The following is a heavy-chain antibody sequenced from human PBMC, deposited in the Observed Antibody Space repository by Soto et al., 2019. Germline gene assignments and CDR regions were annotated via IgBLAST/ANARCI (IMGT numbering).Heavy chain of an antibody. V-gene: IGHV1-2*02. CDR1: GYTFTGYY. CDR3: ARDLMAEVGRHYHYGMAV. D-gene: IGHD2-15*01. Sequence: QMQLVQSGAEVKKPGASVTVSCKASGYTFTGYYMHWVRQAPGQGLEWMGYINPSSGGTNYAQKFQDRVTMTRDTSINTAYMEMSRLRSDDTAIYYCARDLMAEVGRHYHYGMAVWGQGTTVTVSS. J-gene: IGHJ6*02. CDR2: INPSSGGT.